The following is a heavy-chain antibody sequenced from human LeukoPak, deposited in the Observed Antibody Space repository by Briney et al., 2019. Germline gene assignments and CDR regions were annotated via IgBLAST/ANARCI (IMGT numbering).Heavy chain of an antibody. CDR2: IRSKAYGGTT. D-gene: IGHD3-9*01. CDR1: GFTFGDYA. CDR3: TREGRYFDWFYYYYYYYMDV. V-gene: IGHV3-49*04. Sequence: GGSLRLSCTASGFTFGDYAMSWVRQAPGKGLEWVGFIRSKAYGGTTEYAASVKGRFTISRDDSKSIAYLQMNSLKTEDTAVYYCTREGRYFDWFYYYYYYYMDVWGKGTTVTVSS. J-gene: IGHJ6*03.